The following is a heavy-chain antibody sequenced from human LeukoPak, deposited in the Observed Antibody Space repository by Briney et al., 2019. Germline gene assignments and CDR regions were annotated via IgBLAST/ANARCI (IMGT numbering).Heavy chain of an antibody. CDR1: GESVSGFY. V-gene: IGHV4-59*08. Sequence: SETLSLTCGVSGESVSGFYWNWIRQTPGKGLEWIGYIYYTGSTNYNPSLKSRVTISIDTAKNQFSLKLSSVTAADTAVYYCARHQWVPAFDIWGQGTMVTVSS. J-gene: IGHJ3*02. CDR3: ARHQWVPAFDI. CDR2: IYYTGST. D-gene: IGHD1-26*01.